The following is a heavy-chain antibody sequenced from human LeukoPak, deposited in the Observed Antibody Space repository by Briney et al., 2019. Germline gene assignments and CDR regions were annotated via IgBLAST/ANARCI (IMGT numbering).Heavy chain of an antibody. CDR2: INPNSGGT. CDR1: GYTFTCYY. D-gene: IGHD3-10*01. CDR3: ARDRGSGSYYILDAFDI. Sequence: ASVKVSCKASGYTFTCYYIYWVRQAPGQGLEWMGRINPNSGGTNYAQKFQGRVTMTRDTSISTAYMELSRLTSDDTALYYCARDRGSGSYYILDAFDIWGQGTMVTVSS. V-gene: IGHV1-2*06. J-gene: IGHJ3*02.